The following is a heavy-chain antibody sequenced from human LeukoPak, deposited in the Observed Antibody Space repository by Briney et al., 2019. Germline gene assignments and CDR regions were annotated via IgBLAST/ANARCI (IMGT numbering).Heavy chain of an antibody. CDR2: IHPDGSDA. D-gene: IGHD3-10*01. Sequence: GESLKISCKASGYGFTTYLIAWVRQMPGKGLEWMAIIHPDGSDARYSPSFQGQVTVSVDKSISTAYLQWTSLKASDTAMYYCARELWGNLDYWGQGTPVTVS. CDR1: GYGFTTYL. V-gene: IGHV5-51*01. J-gene: IGHJ4*02. CDR3: ARELWGNLDY.